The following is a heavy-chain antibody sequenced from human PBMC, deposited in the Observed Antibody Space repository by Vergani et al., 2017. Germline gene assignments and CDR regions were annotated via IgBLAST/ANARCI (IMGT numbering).Heavy chain of an antibody. CDR1: GGSISSSSYY. Sequence: QLQLQESGPGLVKPSETLSLTCTVSGGSISSSSYYWGWIRQPPGKGLEWIGSIYYSGSTYYNPSLKSRVTISVDTSKNQFSLKLSSVTAADTAVYYCARHLDCSSTSCYYDGSFDPWGQGTLVTVSS. J-gene: IGHJ5*02. V-gene: IGHV4-39*01. CDR2: IYYSGST. CDR3: ARHLDCSSTSCYYDGSFDP. D-gene: IGHD2-2*01.